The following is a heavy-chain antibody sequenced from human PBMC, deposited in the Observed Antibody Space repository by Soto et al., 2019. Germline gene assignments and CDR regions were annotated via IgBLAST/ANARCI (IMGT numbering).Heavy chain of an antibody. CDR2: ISGSGGST. J-gene: IGHJ6*02. Sequence: EVQLLESGGGLVQPGGSLRLSCAASGFTFSSYAMSWVRQAPGKGLEWVSAISGSGGSTYYADSVKGRFTISRDNSKNTLDLQMNSLRAEDTAVYYCAKDLPRDISDPAYYYYGMDVWGQGTTVTVSS. CDR1: GFTFSSYA. D-gene: IGHD3-9*01. CDR3: AKDLPRDISDPAYYYYGMDV. V-gene: IGHV3-23*01.